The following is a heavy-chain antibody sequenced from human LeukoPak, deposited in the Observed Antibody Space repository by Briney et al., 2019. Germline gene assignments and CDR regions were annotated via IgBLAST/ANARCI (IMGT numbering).Heavy chain of an antibody. Sequence: GASVKVSCKASGYTFTDYLMHWVRQAPGQGLEWMGWINPNSGGTEYAQKFQGRVTMTRDTSVSTAYMELSRLRSDDTAVYYCARFGGLRYFDWNFDLWGRGTLVTVSS. CDR3: ARFGGLRYFDWNFDL. D-gene: IGHD3-9*01. CDR2: INPNSGGT. CDR1: GYTFTDYL. J-gene: IGHJ2*01. V-gene: IGHV1-2*02.